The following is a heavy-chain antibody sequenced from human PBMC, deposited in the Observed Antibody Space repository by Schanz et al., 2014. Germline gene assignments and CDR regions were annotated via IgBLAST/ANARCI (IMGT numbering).Heavy chain of an antibody. CDR1: GFTFSSYA. CDR2: ISGSGGST. J-gene: IGHJ6*03. Sequence: EVQLLESGGGLVQPGGSLRLSCAASGFTFSSYAMSWVRQAPGKGLEWVSAISGSGGSTYYADSVKGRFTISRDNSKNSLYLQMNTLRAEDTAVYYCAKGPYYYYYMDVWGNGTTXTVSS. CDR3: AKGPYYYYYMDV. V-gene: IGHV3-23*01.